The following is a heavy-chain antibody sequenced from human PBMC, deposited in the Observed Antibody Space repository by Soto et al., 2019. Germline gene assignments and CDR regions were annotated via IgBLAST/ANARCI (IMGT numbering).Heavy chain of an antibody. V-gene: IGHV4-30-2*01. CDR1: GGSISSGGYS. D-gene: IGHD2-21*02. CDR2: IYHSGST. Sequence: PSETLSLTCAVSGGSISSGGYSWSWIRQPPGKGLEWIGYIYHSGSTYYNPSLKSRVTISVDRSKNQFSLKLSSVTAADTAVYYCARLYCGGDCYGTLFDSWGQGTLVTVSS. J-gene: IGHJ4*02. CDR3: ARLYCGGDCYGTLFDS.